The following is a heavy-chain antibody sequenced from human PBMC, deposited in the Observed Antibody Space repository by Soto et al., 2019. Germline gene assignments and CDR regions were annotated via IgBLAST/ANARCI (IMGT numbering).Heavy chain of an antibody. J-gene: IGHJ5*02. D-gene: IGHD3-3*01. V-gene: IGHV3-23*01. Sequence: EVQLLESGGGLVQPGGSLRLSCAASGFTFSSYAMSWVRQAPGKGLEWVSAISGSGGSTYYADSVKGRFTISRDNSKNTLYLQMNSLRAEDTAVYYCAKGPEFLEWLFYESRGNWFDPWGQGTLVTVSS. CDR1: GFTFSSYA. CDR3: AKGPEFLEWLFYESRGNWFDP. CDR2: ISGSGGST.